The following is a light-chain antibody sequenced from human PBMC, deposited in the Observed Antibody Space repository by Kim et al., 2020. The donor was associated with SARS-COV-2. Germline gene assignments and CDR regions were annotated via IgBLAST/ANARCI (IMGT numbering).Light chain of an antibody. V-gene: IGLV10-54*01. J-gene: IGLJ3*02. Sequence: RQTATLTCTGNNNHVGNEGAAWLQQHQDHPPKLLSYRNNNRPSGISERLSASRSGNAASLTITGLQPEDEADYYCLAWDSSRTAWVFGGGTQLTVL. CDR1: NNHVGNEG. CDR2: RNN. CDR3: LAWDSSRTAWV.